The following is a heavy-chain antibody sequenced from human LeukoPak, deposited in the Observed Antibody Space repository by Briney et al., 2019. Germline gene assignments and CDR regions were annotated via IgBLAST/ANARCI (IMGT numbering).Heavy chain of an antibody. J-gene: IGHJ3*02. CDR3: ARSELSCSGGSCPTRYAFDI. D-gene: IGHD2-15*01. Sequence: SETLSLTCAVSGASISSSNYYWGWVRQSPGKGLEWIGNIYSSGNTYYNASLKSRVTMYIDTSKNQFSLKLSSVTAADTALYYCARSELSCSGGSCPTRYAFDIWGQGTVVTASS. CDR2: IYSSGNT. V-gene: IGHV4-39*01. CDR1: GASISSSNYY.